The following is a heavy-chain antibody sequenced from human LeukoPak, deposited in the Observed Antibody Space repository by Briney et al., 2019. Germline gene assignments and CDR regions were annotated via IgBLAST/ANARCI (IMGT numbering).Heavy chain of an antibody. D-gene: IGHD3-22*01. V-gene: IGHV4-59*11. J-gene: IGHJ6*03. Sequence: PSETLSLTCTVSGGSISSHYWSWIRQPPGKGLEWIGYIYYSGSTNYNPSLKSRVTISVDTSKNQFSLKLSFVTAADTAVYYCARAYDSSGYYYSLGYYYYYMDVWGKGTTVTVSS. CDR1: GGSISSHY. CDR2: IYYSGST. CDR3: ARAYDSSGYYYSLGYYYYYMDV.